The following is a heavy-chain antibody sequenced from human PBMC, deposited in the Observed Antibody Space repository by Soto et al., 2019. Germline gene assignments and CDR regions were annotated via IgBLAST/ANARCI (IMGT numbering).Heavy chain of an antibody. CDR3: ARELDDYGDYEYYYYGMDV. V-gene: IGHV3-48*02. J-gene: IGHJ6*02. Sequence: PGGSLRLSCAASGFTFSSYSMNWVRQAPGKGLEWVSYISSSSSTIYYADSVKGRFTISRDNAKNSLYLQMNSLRDEDTAVYYWARELDDYGDYEYYYYGMDVWGQGTTVTVSS. CDR1: GFTFSSYS. CDR2: ISSSSSTI. D-gene: IGHD4-17*01.